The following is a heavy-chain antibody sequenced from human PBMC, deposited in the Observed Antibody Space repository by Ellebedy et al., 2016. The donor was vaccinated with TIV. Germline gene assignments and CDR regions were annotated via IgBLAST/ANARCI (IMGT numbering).Heavy chain of an antibody. CDR2: IYYSGST. Sequence: SETLSLTCTVSGGSISSGDYYWSWIRQPPGKGLEWIGYIYYSGSTYYNPSLKSRVTIAVDTSKNQFSLKLISVTAADTAVYYCARGGDYYESSGSPHAFDIWGQGTMVTVSS. CDR1: GGSISSGDYY. J-gene: IGHJ3*02. CDR3: ARGGDYYESSGSPHAFDI. D-gene: IGHD3-22*01. V-gene: IGHV4-30-4*02.